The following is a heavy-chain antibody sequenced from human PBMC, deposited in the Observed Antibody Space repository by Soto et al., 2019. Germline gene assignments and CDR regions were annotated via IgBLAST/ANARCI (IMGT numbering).Heavy chain of an antibody. CDR1: GFTFSNYA. V-gene: IGHV3-23*01. CDR3: AEGMGYYDSSAYPY. D-gene: IGHD3-22*01. Sequence: EVQLLESGGGLVQPGGSLRLSCAASGFTFSNYALTWVRQAPGKGLEWVSSISGNGGITSYADSVKGRFTISRDNSKNTLYLQMYSLRAEDTAVYYCAEGMGYYDSSAYPYWGQGTLVTVSS. CDR2: ISGNGGIT. J-gene: IGHJ4*02.